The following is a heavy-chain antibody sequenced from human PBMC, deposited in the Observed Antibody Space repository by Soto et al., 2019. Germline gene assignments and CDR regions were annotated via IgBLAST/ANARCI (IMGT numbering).Heavy chain of an antibody. Sequence: GASVKVSCKASGFRFSDYGFNWRRQAPGQGLEWMGWISAFNGNTETAQALQDRVTMTTDSSTTTAHMDLTNLTTDDTPIYYCARSYYLADAFDVWGQGTMVTVSS. CDR3: ARSYYLADAFDV. J-gene: IGHJ3*01. V-gene: IGHV1-18*01. CDR2: ISAFNGNT. D-gene: IGHD3-16*01. CDR1: GFRFSDYG.